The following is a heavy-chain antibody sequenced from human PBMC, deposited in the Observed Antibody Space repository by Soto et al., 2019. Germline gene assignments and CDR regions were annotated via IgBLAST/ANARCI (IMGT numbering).Heavy chain of an antibody. CDR2: INPNSGDT. CDR3: AKGGAIVAAGTRVYLYNAMDV. J-gene: IGHJ6*02. V-gene: IGHV1-2*02. CDR1: GYTFTGYY. Sequence: VASVKVSCKASGYTFTGYYVHWVRQAPGQGLEWMGWINPNSGDTYLAQRFQGRVTMSRDTSIGTAYMELRGLTSDDTAEYYCAKGGAIVAAGTRVYLYNAMDVWGQGTTVTVSS. D-gene: IGHD1-26*01.